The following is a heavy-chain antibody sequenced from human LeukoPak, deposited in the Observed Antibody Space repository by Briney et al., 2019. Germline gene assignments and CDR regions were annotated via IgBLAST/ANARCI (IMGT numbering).Heavy chain of an antibody. CDR2: INPSGGST. V-gene: IGHV1-46*01. CDR3: ARDESPSSWPSGVDY. D-gene: IGHD6-13*01. CDR1: GYTFTSYY. Sequence: GASVKVSCKASGYTFTSYYMHWVRQAPGQGLEWMGIINPSGGSTSYAQKFQGRVTMTRDTSTSTVYMDLSSLRSEDTAVYYCARDESPSSWPSGVDYRGQGTLVTVSS. J-gene: IGHJ4*02.